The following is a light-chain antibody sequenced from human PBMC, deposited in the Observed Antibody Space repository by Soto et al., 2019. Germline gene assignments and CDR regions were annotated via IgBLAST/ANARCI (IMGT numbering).Light chain of an antibody. CDR3: QQYYSTPVT. Sequence: DIVMTQSPDSLAVSLGERATINCKSSQSILFSSNNKNYLTWYQQKPGQPPKPLIYWASTRESGVPDRFSGSGSGTDCILTISSLQAEDVAVYYCQQYYSTPVTFGGGTKVEIK. CDR2: WAS. CDR1: QSILFSSNNKNY. J-gene: IGKJ4*01. V-gene: IGKV4-1*01.